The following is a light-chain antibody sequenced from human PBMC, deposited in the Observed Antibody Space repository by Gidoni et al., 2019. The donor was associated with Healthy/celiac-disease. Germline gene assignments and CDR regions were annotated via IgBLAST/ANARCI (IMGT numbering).Light chain of an antibody. CDR3: QQYGSSPPIT. CDR1: QIVSSSY. Sequence: IVFTQSPATLSLSPGERATLSCRASQIVSSSYLAWYQQKPGQAPRLLIYGASSRATGIPDRFSGSGSGTDFTLTISRLEPEDFAVYYCQQYGSSPPITFGQGTRLEIK. J-gene: IGKJ5*01. CDR2: GAS. V-gene: IGKV3-20*01.